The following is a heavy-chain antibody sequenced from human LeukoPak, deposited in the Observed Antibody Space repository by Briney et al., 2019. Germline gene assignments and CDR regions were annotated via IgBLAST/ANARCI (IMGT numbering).Heavy chain of an antibody. D-gene: IGHD3-3*01. CDR2: IYYSGST. J-gene: IGHJ4*02. CDR1: GGSISSYY. V-gene: IGHV4-59*01. Sequence: PPETLSLTCTVSGGSISSYYWSWIRQPPGKGLEWIGYIYYSGSTNYNPSLKSRVTISVDTSKNQFSLKLSSVTAADTAVYYCARAATYYDFWSGYLFDYWGQGTLVTVSS. CDR3: ARAATYYDFWSGYLFDY.